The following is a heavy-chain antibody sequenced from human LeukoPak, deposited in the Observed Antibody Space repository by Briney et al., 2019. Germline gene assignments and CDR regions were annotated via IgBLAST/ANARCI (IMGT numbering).Heavy chain of an antibody. V-gene: IGHV3-30*03. CDR3: ARDPVPATARHFDY. J-gene: IGHJ4*02. CDR1: GFTFSSYG. Sequence: GRSLRLSCAASGFTFSSYGMHWVRQAPGKGLEWVAVISSDGNIKYYADSVKGRFTISRDNSKSTLYLQMNSLRGEDTGVYYCARDPVPATARHFDYWGQGTLVTVSS. CDR2: ISSDGNIK. D-gene: IGHD1-1*01.